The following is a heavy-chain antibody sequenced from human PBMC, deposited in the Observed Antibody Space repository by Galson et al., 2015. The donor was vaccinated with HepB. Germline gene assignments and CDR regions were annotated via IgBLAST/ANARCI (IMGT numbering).Heavy chain of an antibody. CDR2: ISAYNGNT. CDR1: GYTFTSYG. Sequence: SVKVSCKASGYTFTSYGISWVRQAPGHGLEWMGWISAYNGNTNYAQKLQGRVTMTTDTSTSTAYMELSSLRSDDTAVYYCARVANNVAAAGIPYFVYWGQGTLVTVSS. D-gene: IGHD6-13*01. V-gene: IGHV1-18*01. J-gene: IGHJ4*02. CDR3: ARVANNVAAAGIPYFVY.